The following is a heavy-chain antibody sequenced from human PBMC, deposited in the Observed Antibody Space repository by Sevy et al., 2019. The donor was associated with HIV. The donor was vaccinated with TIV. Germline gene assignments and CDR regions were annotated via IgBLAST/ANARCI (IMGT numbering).Heavy chain of an antibody. CDR2: ISGSGGST. V-gene: IGHV3-23*01. CDR1: GFAFSSYA. D-gene: IGHD3-10*01. CDR3: AKDPYYYGHEDV. J-gene: IGHJ6*02. Sequence: GGSLRLSCAASGFAFSSYAMSWVRQAPGKGLEWVSAISGSGGSTYYADSVKGRFTISRDNSKNTLYLQMNSLRAEDTAVYYCAKDPYYYGHEDVWGQGTTVTVSS.